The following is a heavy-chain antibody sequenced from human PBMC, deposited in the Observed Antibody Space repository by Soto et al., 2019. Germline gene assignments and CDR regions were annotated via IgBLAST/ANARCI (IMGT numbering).Heavy chain of an antibody. J-gene: IGHJ4*02. Sequence: QEQLVQSGAEVKKSGSSVKVSCKDTGGLFSSYAVSWVRQAPGQGLEWMGGIIPVFDTVYYAQKFQGRVTITADESTNTAYMEISSLRSEDTAMYYCARGGRGYVWFNEFWGQGTLVTVSS. CDR3: ARGGRGYVWFNEF. D-gene: IGHD3-22*01. CDR1: GGLFSSYA. V-gene: IGHV1-69*01. CDR2: IIPVFDTV.